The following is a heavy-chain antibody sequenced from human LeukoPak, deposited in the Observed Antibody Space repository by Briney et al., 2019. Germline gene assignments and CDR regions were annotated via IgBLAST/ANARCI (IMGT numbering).Heavy chain of an antibody. D-gene: IGHD6-13*01. V-gene: IGHV4-38-2*02. CDR1: NYSISTNYY. CDR2: IYRSGSS. CDR3: ARAARVTITAARVPGFDFDY. J-gene: IGHJ4*02. Sequence: SETLSLTCTVSNYSISTNYYWDWIRQPPGKGLEWIGSIYRSGSSYYNPSLKSRVTISVDTSKNQFSLKLTSVTAADTAVYYCARAARVTITAARVPGFDFDYWGQGTPVTVSS.